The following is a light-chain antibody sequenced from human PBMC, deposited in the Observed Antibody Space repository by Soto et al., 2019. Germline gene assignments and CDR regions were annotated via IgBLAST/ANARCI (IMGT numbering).Light chain of an antibody. Sequence: EIMFTQAPGPLSFSPGERATLSCRASQSVRNNYLAWYQQKPGQAPRFLIYGASTRATGIPDRFSGGGSGTDFTLTISRLEPEDFAVYYCQQFGSYPLTFGGGTKVDIK. CDR3: QQFGSYPLT. V-gene: IGKV3-20*01. CDR1: QSVRNNY. CDR2: GAS. J-gene: IGKJ4*01.